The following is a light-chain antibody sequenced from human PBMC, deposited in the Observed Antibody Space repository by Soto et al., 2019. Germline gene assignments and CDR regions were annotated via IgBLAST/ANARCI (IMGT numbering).Light chain of an antibody. Sequence: QSALTQPTSASGSPGQSVTISCTGTSSDVGGYSYVSWYQQHPGKAPKLMIYEVSKRPSGVPDRFSGSKSGNTASLTVSGLQAEDEADYYCISYAGSDNFVFGTGTKLTVL. CDR2: EVS. V-gene: IGLV2-8*01. CDR1: SSDVGGYSY. J-gene: IGLJ1*01. CDR3: ISYAGSDNFV.